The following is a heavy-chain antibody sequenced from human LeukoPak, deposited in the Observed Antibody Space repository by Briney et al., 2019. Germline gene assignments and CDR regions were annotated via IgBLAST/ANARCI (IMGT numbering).Heavy chain of an antibody. J-gene: IGHJ4*02. CDR2: ISSSGSTI. CDR3: ARDRPRTGFDY. Sequence: PGGSLRLSCVASGFSRSRYWINWVRQAPGKGLEWVSYISSSGSTIYYADSVKGRFTISRDNAKNSLYLQMNSLRAEDTAVYYCARDRPRTGFDYWGQGTLVTVSS. CDR1: GFSRSRYW. D-gene: IGHD1-1*01. V-gene: IGHV3-48*03.